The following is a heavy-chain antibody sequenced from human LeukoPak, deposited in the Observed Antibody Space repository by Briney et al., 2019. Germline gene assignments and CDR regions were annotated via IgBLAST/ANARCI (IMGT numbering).Heavy chain of an antibody. D-gene: IGHD2-2*02. Sequence: GGSLRLSCAACGFTVSSNYMSWVRQAPGKGLEGGSVIYSVGCTHYPHSVQGRFTIFRHNSSTSLYLQMNSLRPEDTAVYYCAREGYCSSTSCYTLGDAFDIWGQGPMVTVSS. J-gene: IGHJ3*02. V-gene: IGHV3-53*01. CDR3: AREGYCSSTSCYTLGDAFDI. CDR1: GFTVSSNY. CDR2: IYSVGCT.